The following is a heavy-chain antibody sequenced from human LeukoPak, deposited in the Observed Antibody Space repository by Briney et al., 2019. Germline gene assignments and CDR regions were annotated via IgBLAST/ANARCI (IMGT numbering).Heavy chain of an antibody. V-gene: IGHV3-15*01. CDR1: GFTFSNAW. CDR3: TTDRLYYYDSSGRKSSFDY. J-gene: IGHJ4*02. CDR2: IKSKTDGGTT. Sequence: GGSLRLSCAASGFTFSNAWMSWVRQAPGKGLEWVGRIKSKTDGGTTDYAAPVKGRFTISRDDSKNTLYLQMNSLKTEDTAVYYCTTDRLYYYDSSGRKSSFDYWGQGTLVTVSS. D-gene: IGHD3-22*01.